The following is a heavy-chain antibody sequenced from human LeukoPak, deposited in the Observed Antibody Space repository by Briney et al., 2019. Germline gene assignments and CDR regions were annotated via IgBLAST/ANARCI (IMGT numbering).Heavy chain of an antibody. CDR1: GFTFGDYA. V-gene: IGHV3-74*01. D-gene: IGHD1-26*01. J-gene: IGHJ4*02. CDR2: INEDGSTT. CDR3: VRDLGGRSGH. Sequence: GGSLRLSCAASGFTFGDYAMHWVRQAPGKGLVWVSRINEDGSTTNYADSVKGRSTIFRDNAKSTLYLQMNSLRAEDTAVYYCVRDLGGRSGHWGQGTLVTVSS.